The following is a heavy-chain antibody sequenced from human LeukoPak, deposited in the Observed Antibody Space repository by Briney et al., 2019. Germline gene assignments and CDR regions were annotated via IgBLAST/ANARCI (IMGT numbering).Heavy chain of an antibody. CDR1: GFTSSSYG. CDR2: IWYDGGNK. J-gene: IGHJ4*02. Sequence: GRSLRLSCAASGFTSSSYGMHWVRQAPGKGLEWVAVIWYDGGNKYYADSVKGRFTISRDNSKNTLYLQMNSLRADDTAIYYCVKGGRTNSPLDYWGQGTLVTVSS. CDR3: VKGGRTNSPLDY. D-gene: IGHD1-14*01. V-gene: IGHV3-33*06.